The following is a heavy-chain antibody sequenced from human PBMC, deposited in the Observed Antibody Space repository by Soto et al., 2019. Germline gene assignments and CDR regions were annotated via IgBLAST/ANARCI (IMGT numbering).Heavy chain of an antibody. CDR1: GYTFRSSG. V-gene: IGHV1-18*01. J-gene: IGHJ4*02. D-gene: IGHD1-1*01. CDR2: INPNNGDI. CDR3: ARDRSNSDY. Sequence: QVQLVQSEAEVKKPGASVKVSCKTAGYTFRSSGISWVRQAPGQGLEWMGWINPNNGDIDYAQKFQGRVTMTTDISTSTAYMELMSLTSDDTDMYYCARDRSNSDYWGQGTLVTVSS.